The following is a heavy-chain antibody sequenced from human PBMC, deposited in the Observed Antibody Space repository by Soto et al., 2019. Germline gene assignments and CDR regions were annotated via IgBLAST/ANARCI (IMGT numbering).Heavy chain of an antibody. CDR2: IYYSGST. D-gene: IGHD3-10*01. J-gene: IGHJ4*02. Sequence: SETLSLTCTVSGGSISSYYWSWLRQPPGKGLEWIGYIYYSGSTNYNPARKSRCTISVDTSKIQCFLKLSSVTAADTAVYYFTRGRFGELLTRYFDYWGQGSLVTVSS. CDR1: GGSISSYY. V-gene: IGHV4-59*08. CDR3: TRGRFGELLTRYFDY.